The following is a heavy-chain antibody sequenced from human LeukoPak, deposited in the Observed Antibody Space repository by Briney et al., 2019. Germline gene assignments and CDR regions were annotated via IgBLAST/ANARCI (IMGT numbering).Heavy chain of an antibody. V-gene: IGHV1-69*01. CDR1: GGTFSSYA. D-gene: IGHD1-26*01. J-gene: IGHJ5*02. CDR3: AREGIDSKSPGPKSNWFDP. CDR2: IIPIFGTA. Sequence: GASVKVSCKASGGTFSSYAISWVRQAPGQGLEWMGGIIPIFGTANYAQKFQGRVTITADESTSTAYMELSSLRSEDTAVYYCAREGIDSKSPGPKSNWFDPWGQGTLVTVSS.